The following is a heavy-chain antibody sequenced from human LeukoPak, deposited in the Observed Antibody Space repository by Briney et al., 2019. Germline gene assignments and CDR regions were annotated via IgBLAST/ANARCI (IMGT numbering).Heavy chain of an antibody. D-gene: IGHD4-23*01. V-gene: IGHV1-18*01. CDR2: ISAYNGNT. J-gene: IGHJ4*02. CDR3: ARRRRDYGDNWPADY. Sequence: ASVKVSCKASGYTFNNYAINWVRQAPGQGLEWMGWISAYNGNTDYAQKFQGRVTMTTDTSTTTACMELRSLKSDDTAVYYCARRRRDYGDNWPADYWGQGTLVTVSS. CDR1: GYTFNNYA.